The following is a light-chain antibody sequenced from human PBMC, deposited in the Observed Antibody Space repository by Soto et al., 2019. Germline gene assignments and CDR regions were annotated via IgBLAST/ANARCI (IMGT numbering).Light chain of an antibody. CDR3: CSYSGSYTYV. J-gene: IGLJ1*01. V-gene: IGLV1-47*01. CDR2: RNN. CDR1: TSNIGSNY. Sequence: QSVLTQPPSASGTPGQGVTISCSGSTSNIGSNYVYWYQQLPGTAPKLLIYRNNQRPSGVPDRFSGSKSGTSASLAISGLQAEVEADYYFCSYSGSYTYVFGTGTKLTVL.